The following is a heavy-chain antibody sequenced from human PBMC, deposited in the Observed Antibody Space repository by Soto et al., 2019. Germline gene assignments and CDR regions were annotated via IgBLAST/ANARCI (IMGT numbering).Heavy chain of an antibody. Sequence: QVQLQEAGPGLVKPSQTLSLTCTVSGGSISGGTYYWSWIRQHPGKALEWIGYIFYSGSTYYNPSLTSRVTISLDTSKNQFSLKLSSVTAADAAVYYCAGDRDYYGSGSYMDVWGKGTTVTVSS. D-gene: IGHD3-10*01. CDR1: GGSISGGTYY. V-gene: IGHV4-31*03. J-gene: IGHJ6*03. CDR3: AGDRDYYGSGSYMDV. CDR2: IFYSGST.